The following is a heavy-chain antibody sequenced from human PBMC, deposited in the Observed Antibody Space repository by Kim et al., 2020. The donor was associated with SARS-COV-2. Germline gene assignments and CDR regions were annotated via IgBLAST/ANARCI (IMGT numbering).Heavy chain of an antibody. CDR3: AKDMESGLLYYYGMDV. Sequence: GGSLRLSCAASGFTFDDYAMHWVRQAPGKGLEWVSGISWNSGSIGYADSVKGRFTISRDNAKNSLYLQMNSLRAEDTALYYCAKDMESGLLYYYGMDVWGQGTTVTVSS. CDR1: GFTFDDYA. CDR2: ISWNSGSI. V-gene: IGHV3-9*01. D-gene: IGHD3-3*01. J-gene: IGHJ6*02.